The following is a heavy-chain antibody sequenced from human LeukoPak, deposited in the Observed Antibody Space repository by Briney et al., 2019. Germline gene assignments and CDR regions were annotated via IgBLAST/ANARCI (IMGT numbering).Heavy chain of an antibody. D-gene: IGHD3-3*01. CDR1: GFTFSGYN. J-gene: IGHJ5*02. CDR2: ISSSSSMK. Sequence: GGSLRLSCAASGFTFSGYNMNWVRQAPGKGLEWVSYISSSSSMKYYADSVKGRFTISRDNAKNSLYLQMNSLRAEDTAVYYCARDATIDRYYDFWSGQNWFDPWGQGTLVTVSS. V-gene: IGHV3-48*01. CDR3: ARDATIDRYYDFWSGQNWFDP.